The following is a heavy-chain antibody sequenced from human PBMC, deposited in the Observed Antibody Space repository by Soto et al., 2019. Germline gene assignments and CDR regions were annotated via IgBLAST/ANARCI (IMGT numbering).Heavy chain of an antibody. D-gene: IGHD3-10*01. V-gene: IGHV3-53*01. CDR2: IYSGGST. Sequence: PGGSLRLSCAASGFTFSSYAMSWVRQAPGKGLEWVSVIYSGGSTYYADSVKGRFTISRDNSKNTLYLQMNSLRAEDTAVYYCARELWFGDSRWYFDYWGQGTLVTVSS. CDR3: ARELWFGDSRWYFDY. CDR1: GFTFSSYA. J-gene: IGHJ4*02.